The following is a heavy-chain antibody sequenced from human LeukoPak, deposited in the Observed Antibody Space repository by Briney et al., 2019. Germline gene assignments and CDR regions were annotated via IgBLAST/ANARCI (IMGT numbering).Heavy chain of an antibody. CDR3: ARQVVPRAYFDY. Sequence: SETLSLTCTVSGGSISSYYWSWIWQPPGKGLEWIGYIYYSGSTNYNPSLKSRVTISVDTSKNQFSLKLSSVTAADTAVYYCARQVVPRAYFDYWGQGTLVTVSS. V-gene: IGHV4-59*08. J-gene: IGHJ4*02. D-gene: IGHD2-2*01. CDR2: IYYSGST. CDR1: GGSISSYY.